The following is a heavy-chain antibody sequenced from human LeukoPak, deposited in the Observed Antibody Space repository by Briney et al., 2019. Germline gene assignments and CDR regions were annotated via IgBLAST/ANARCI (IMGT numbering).Heavy chain of an antibody. V-gene: IGHV4-31*03. CDR3: ASRVVVVAAPFDY. Sequence: SETLSLTCTVSGGSISSGGYYWSWIRQHPGKGLEWIGYIFYSGNTYCNPSLQSRVTISVDTSKNQFSLRLSSVTAADTAVYYCASRVVVVAAPFDYWGQGTLVTVSP. J-gene: IGHJ4*02. CDR1: GGSISSGGYY. CDR2: IFYSGNT. D-gene: IGHD2-15*01.